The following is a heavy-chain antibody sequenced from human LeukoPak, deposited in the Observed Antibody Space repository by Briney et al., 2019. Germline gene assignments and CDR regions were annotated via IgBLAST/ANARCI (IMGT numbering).Heavy chain of an antibody. CDR2: IYYSGST. Sequence: SETLSLTCTVSGGSIGSDDYYWSWIRQPPGKGLEWIGYIYYSGSTYYNPSLKSRVTISIDTSKNQFSLKLSSVTAADTAVYYCAREYGSSSGLNWFDPWGQGTLVTVSS. D-gene: IGHD6-6*01. V-gene: IGHV4-30-4*08. CDR1: GGSIGSDDYY. J-gene: IGHJ5*02. CDR3: AREYGSSSGLNWFDP.